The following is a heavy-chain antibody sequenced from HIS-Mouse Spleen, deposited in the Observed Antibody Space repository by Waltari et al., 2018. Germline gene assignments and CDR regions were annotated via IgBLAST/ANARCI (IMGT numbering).Heavy chain of an antibody. Sequence: QLQLQESGPGLVKPSETLSLPCPVSGCSIRSSSYYWGWIRQPPGKGLEWIGSIYYSGSTYYNPSLKSRVTISVDTSKNQFSLKLSSVTAADTAVYYCAREIPYSSSWYDWYFDLWGRGTLVTVSS. D-gene: IGHD6-13*01. V-gene: IGHV4-39*07. CDR2: IYYSGST. CDR1: GCSIRSSSYY. CDR3: AREIPYSSSWYDWYFDL. J-gene: IGHJ2*01.